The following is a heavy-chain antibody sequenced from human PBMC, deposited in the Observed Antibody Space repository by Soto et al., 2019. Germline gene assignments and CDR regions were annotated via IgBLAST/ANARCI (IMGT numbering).Heavy chain of an antibody. CDR2: IYYSGST. CDR1: GGSISSGGYY. J-gene: IGHJ1*01. Sequence: QVQLQESGPGLVKPSQTLSLTCTVSGGSISSGGYYWSWIRQHPGKGLEWIGYIYYSGSTYYNPSLKSRVTISVDTSKNQFSLKLSSVTAPDTAVYYCARGEVASSTSCDPYWGQGTLVTVSS. V-gene: IGHV4-31*03. D-gene: IGHD2-2*01. CDR3: ARGEVASSTSCDPY.